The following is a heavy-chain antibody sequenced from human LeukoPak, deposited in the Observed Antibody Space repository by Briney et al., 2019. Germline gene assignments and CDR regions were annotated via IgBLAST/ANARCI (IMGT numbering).Heavy chain of an antibody. J-gene: IGHJ4*02. Sequence: PGGSLRLSCAASGFTFNNYAMSWVRQAPGMGLEWLSYVSGSGGATYYAASVKGRFTISRDNSKNTVYLQMNSLRAEDTAVYYCAKVVVVTATNYYFDYWGQGTLVTVSS. D-gene: IGHD2-21*02. CDR1: GFTFNNYA. CDR3: AKVVVVTATNYYFDY. CDR2: VSGSGGAT. V-gene: IGHV3-23*01.